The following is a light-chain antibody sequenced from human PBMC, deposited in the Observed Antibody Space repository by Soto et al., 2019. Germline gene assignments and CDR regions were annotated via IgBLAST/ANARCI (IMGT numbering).Light chain of an antibody. V-gene: IGLV1-44*01. Sequence: QSVLTQPPSASGTPGQRVTISCSGSSSNIGSNPVNWYQHLPGTAPKLLIYNNNQRPSGVPDRFSDSKSGTSASLAISGLQPEDEADYYCAAWDDSLNGVVFGGGTKLTVL. CDR3: AAWDDSLNGVV. CDR2: NNN. J-gene: IGLJ2*01. CDR1: SSNIGSNP.